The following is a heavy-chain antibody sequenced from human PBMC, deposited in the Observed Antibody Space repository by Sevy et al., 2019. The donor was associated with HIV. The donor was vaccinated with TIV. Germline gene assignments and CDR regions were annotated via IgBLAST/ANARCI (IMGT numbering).Heavy chain of an antibody. V-gene: IGHV4-4*07. CDR3: ARDKDYYGSGSSSRWFDP. Sequence: SETLSLTCTVSGGSISSYYWSWIRQPAGKGLEWIGRIYTSGSTNYNPSLKSRVTMSVETSKNQFSLKLSSVTAADTAVYYGARDKDYYGSGSSSRWFDPWGQGTLVTVSS. CDR2: IYTSGST. J-gene: IGHJ5*02. CDR1: GGSISSYY. D-gene: IGHD3-10*01.